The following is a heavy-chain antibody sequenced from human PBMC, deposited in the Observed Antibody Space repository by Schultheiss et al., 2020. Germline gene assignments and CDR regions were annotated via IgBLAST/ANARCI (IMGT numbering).Heavy chain of an antibody. D-gene: IGHD6-13*01. CDR1: GFTFSSYG. J-gene: IGHJ6*02. Sequence: GGSLRLSCAASGFTFSSYGMHWVRQAPGKGLEWVAVIWYDGSNKYYADSVKGRFTISRDNAKNSLYLQMNSLKTEDTAVYYCTTVGIAAAGTPLGSHQYYYYGMDVWGQGTTVTVSS. CDR3: TTVGIAAAGTPLGSHQYYYYGMDV. CDR2: IWYDGSNK. V-gene: IGHV3-33*03.